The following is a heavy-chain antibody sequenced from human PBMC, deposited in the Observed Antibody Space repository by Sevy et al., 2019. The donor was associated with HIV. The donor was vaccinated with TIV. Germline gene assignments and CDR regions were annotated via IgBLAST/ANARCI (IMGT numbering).Heavy chain of an antibody. Sequence: GGSLRLSCAASGFTFSSYGMHWVRQAPGKGLEWVAVIWYDGSNKYYADSVKGRFTISRDNSKNTLYLQRNSLRAEDTAVYYCARAGIVVANPYFDYWGQGTLVTVSS. V-gene: IGHV3-33*01. CDR1: GFTFSSYG. CDR2: IWYDGSNK. CDR3: ARAGIVVANPYFDY. J-gene: IGHJ4*02. D-gene: IGHD3-22*01.